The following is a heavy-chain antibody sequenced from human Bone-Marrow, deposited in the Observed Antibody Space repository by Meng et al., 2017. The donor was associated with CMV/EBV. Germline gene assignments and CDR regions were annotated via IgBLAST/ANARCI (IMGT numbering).Heavy chain of an antibody. CDR3: SRDREGYHGQDF. J-gene: IGHJ1*01. Sequence: ASVKVSCKASGYRFTSYGISGVRQAPGQGLEWMGWISGFDGHTNDAQQFQGRVTMTIDTPTSTAYMELRSLRSDDTAVYFCSRDREGYHGQDFWGRGTLVTVSS. V-gene: IGHV1-18*01. CDR1: GYRFTSYG. CDR2: ISGFDGHT. D-gene: IGHD5-24*01.